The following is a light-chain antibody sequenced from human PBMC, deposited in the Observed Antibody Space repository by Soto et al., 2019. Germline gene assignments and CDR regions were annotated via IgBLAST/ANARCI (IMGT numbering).Light chain of an antibody. Sequence: QSALTQPASVSGSPGQSITISCTGTSSDVGGYNYVSWYQQRPGKAPKLMIYEVSNRPSGVSNRFSGSKSGNTASLTISGLQAEDEADYYCSSYTSSSTLFGTGTKVTVL. J-gene: IGLJ1*01. CDR1: SSDVGGYNY. CDR3: SSYTSSSTL. V-gene: IGLV2-14*01. CDR2: EVS.